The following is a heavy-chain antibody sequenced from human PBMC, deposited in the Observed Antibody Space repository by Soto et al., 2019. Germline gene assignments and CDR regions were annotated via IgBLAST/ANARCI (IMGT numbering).Heavy chain of an antibody. CDR1: GYTFTSYY. V-gene: IGHV1-46*01. D-gene: IGHD3-22*01. Sequence: ASVKVSCKASGYTFTSYYMHWVRQAPGQGLEWMGIINPSGGSTSYAQKFQGRVTMTRDTSTSTVYMELSSLRSEDTAVYYCVRDGPPNYDSSGYYHPLGYWGQGTLVTVSS. CDR3: VRDGPPNYDSSGYYHPLGY. CDR2: INPSGGST. J-gene: IGHJ4*02.